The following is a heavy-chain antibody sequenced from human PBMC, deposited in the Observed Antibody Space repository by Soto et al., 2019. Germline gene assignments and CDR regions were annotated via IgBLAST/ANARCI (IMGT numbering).Heavy chain of an antibody. Sequence: QVQLVESGGGVVQPGRSLRLSCAASGFTFSSYGIHWVRQAPGKGLEWVAIIYYDGSNKYYADSVKGRFTISRDTSKNTLYRQMNSLRAEDTAVYYCARVSGSGSYFSTPFDYWGQGTLVTVSS. V-gene: IGHV3-33*01. CDR1: GFTFSSYG. D-gene: IGHD3-10*01. CDR3: ARVSGSGSYFSTPFDY. CDR2: IYYDGSNK. J-gene: IGHJ4*02.